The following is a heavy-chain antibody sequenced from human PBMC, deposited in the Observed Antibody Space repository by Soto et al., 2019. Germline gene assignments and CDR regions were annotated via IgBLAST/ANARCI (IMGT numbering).Heavy chain of an antibody. CDR1: GYTFTSYA. J-gene: IGHJ6*03. D-gene: IGHD3-3*01. CDR3: ARGFWSGYEYYYYYYLDV. CDR2: INAGNGNT. Sequence: ASVKVSCKASGYTFTSYAMHWVRQAPGQRLEWMGWINAGNGNTKYSQKFQGRVTITRDTSASTAYMELSSLRSEDTAVYYCARGFWSGYEYYYYYYLDVCGKGTTVTVSS. V-gene: IGHV1-3*01.